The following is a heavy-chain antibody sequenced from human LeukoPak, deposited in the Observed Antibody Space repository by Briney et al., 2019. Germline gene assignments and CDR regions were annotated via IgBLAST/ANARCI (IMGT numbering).Heavy chain of an antibody. CDR3: ARDRGEDYYGSGNYLRAFDI. CDR1: GFSFSDSS. Sequence: GSLRLSCAASGFSFSDSSMNWIRQAPGKGLEWISYITTIGSNTNYADSVKRRITISRDNAKKSLSLQMNSLRAEDTAVYYCARDRGEDYYGSGNYLRAFDIWGQGTMVTVSS. V-gene: IGHV3-11*06. J-gene: IGHJ3*02. CDR2: ITTIGSNT. D-gene: IGHD3-10*01.